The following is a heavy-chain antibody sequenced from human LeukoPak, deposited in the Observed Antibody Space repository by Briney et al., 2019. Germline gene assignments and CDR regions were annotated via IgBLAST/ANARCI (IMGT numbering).Heavy chain of an antibody. V-gene: IGHV3-7*01. CDR3: ARPSFRTGSYFDH. D-gene: IGHD3/OR15-3a*01. CDR2: IEEYGNEI. CDR1: GFTLSTYW. Sequence: PGGSLRLSCAASGFTLSTYWMGWVRQAPGKGLEWVANIEEYGNEIHYVDSVKGRFTISRDNTKTSLYLQMNSLRVEDTAVYYCARPSFRTGSYFDHWGQGTLVTVSS. J-gene: IGHJ4*02.